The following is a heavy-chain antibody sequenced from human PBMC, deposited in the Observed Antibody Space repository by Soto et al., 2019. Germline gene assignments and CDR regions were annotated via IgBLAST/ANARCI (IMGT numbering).Heavy chain of an antibody. CDR1: GFTFPDYT. CDR3: AKGLYYYQTSGYPHY. J-gene: IGHJ4*02. D-gene: IGHD3-22*01. CDR2: IRWNSGSI. V-gene: IGHV3-9*01. Sequence: EVQLVESGGGLVQPGRSLRLSCAASGFTFPDYTMHWVRQAPGKGLEWVSGIRWNSGSIDYADSVKGRFIISRDDAKNCLYLQMNSLRAEDTAFYYCAKGLYYYQTSGYPHYWGQGTLVTVSS.